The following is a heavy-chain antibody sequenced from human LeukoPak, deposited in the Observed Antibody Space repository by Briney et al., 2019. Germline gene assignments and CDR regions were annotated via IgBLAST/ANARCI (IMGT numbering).Heavy chain of an antibody. D-gene: IGHD7-27*01. J-gene: IGHJ3*02. CDR2: INPNSGGT. CDR1: GYTFTGYY. Sequence: ASVKVSCKASGYTFTGYYMHWVRQAPGQGLEWMGWINPNSGGTNYAQKFQGRVTITRNTSISTAYMELSSLRSEDTAVYYCARDTELGEDAFDIWGQGTMVTVSS. CDR3: ARDTELGEDAFDI. V-gene: IGHV1-2*02.